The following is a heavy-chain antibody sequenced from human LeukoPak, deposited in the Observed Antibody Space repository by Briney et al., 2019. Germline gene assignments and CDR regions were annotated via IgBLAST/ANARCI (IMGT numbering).Heavy chain of an antibody. D-gene: IGHD6-19*01. CDR2: IYRGGGT. Sequence: GGSLRLSCAASGVNVRSNYMSWVRQAPGRGLEWVSSIYRGGGTYYADSVKGRFTISRDDSKNTLYLQMDSLRADDTAVYYCARERYYSGAVADAYYFEHWGLGTLVTVSS. CDR3: ARERYYSGAVADAYYFEH. CDR1: GVNVRSNY. V-gene: IGHV3-53*01. J-gene: IGHJ4*02.